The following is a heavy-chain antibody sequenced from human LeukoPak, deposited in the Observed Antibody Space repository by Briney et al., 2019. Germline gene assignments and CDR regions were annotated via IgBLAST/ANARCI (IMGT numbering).Heavy chain of an antibody. CDR1: GFTFSNYA. Sequence: PGGSLRLSCAASGFTFSNYAMSWVRQAPGKGLEWVSAISGGGGTTYYTDSVKGRFTISRDNSKNTLYLQMNSLRAEDTAVYYCTRAIGGGRDPDFDYWGQGTLVTVSS. J-gene: IGHJ4*02. V-gene: IGHV3-23*01. CDR2: ISGGGGTT. CDR3: TRAIGGGRDPDFDY. D-gene: IGHD2-15*01.